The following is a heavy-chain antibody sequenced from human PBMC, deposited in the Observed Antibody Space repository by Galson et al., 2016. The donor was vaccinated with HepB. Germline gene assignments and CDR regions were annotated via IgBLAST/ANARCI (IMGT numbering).Heavy chain of an antibody. Sequence: SLRLSCAASGFTFSVFAMSWVRQTPGKGLEWVANIKQDGTEKYYVDSPRGRFTISRDNARNSLYLQMNSLRPDDTAVYYCVSQVYGDFGTWGQGTLVTVSS. CDR2: IKQDGTEK. J-gene: IGHJ5*02. D-gene: IGHD4-17*01. CDR3: VSQVYGDFGT. V-gene: IGHV3-7*01. CDR1: GFTFSVFA.